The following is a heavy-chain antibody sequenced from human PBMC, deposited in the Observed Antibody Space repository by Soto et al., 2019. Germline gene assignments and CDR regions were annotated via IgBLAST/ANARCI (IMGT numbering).Heavy chain of an antibody. D-gene: IGHD5-18*01. V-gene: IGHV5-51*01. CDR3: ARTESGYSYGFADV. CDR2: IFPGDSDT. J-gene: IGHJ6*02. Sequence: PGESLKISCKGSGYTFANSWIAWVRQMPGKGLEWLGNIFPGDSDTKYSPSFQGRVTLSADTSISTAYLHWSSLKASDTAMYYCARTESGYSYGFADVWGQGTTVTVS. CDR1: GYTFANSW.